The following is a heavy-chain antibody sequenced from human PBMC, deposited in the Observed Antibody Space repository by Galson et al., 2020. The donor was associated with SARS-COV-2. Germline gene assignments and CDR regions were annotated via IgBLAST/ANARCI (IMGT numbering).Heavy chain of an antibody. CDR3: ARPRSGSYLYWFDP. V-gene: IGHV3-33*01. CDR1: GFTFSSYG. CDR2: IWYDGSNK. J-gene: IGHJ5*02. Sequence: LSLTCAASGFTFSSYGMHWVRQAPGKGLEWVAVIWYDGSNKYYADSVKGRFTISRDNSKNTLYLQMNSLRAEDTAVYYCARPRSGSYLYWFDPWGQGTLVTVSS. D-gene: IGHD1-26*01.